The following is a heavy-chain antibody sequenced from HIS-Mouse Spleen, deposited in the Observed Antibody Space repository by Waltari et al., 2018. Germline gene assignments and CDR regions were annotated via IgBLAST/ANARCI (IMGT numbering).Heavy chain of an antibody. D-gene: IGHD6-13*01. CDR3: AREIPYSSSWYDWYFDL. J-gene: IGHJ2*01. CDR1: GGSISSSSYY. Sequence: QLQLQESGPGLVKPSETLSLTCPVSGGSISSSSYYWGRTRQPPGKGLEWIGSIYYSGSTYYNPSLKSRVTISVDTSKNQFSLKLSSVTAADTAVYYCAREIPYSSSWYDWYFDLWGRGTLVTVSS. CDR2: IYYSGST. V-gene: IGHV4-39*07.